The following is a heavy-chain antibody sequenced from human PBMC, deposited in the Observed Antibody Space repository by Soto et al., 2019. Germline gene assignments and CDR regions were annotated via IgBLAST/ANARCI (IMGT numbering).Heavy chain of an antibody. Sequence: GGSLRLSCAASGFTFSDYPMHWVRQAPGKGLEWVAVISYDGRVKYYVDSVKGRSTISRDDSKNTLYLQMNSLRVDDTAVYYCARDFIVGAPDYFDYWGQGTLVTVSS. CDR2: ISYDGRVK. J-gene: IGHJ4*02. V-gene: IGHV3-30*04. CDR3: ARDFIVGAPDYFDY. D-gene: IGHD1-26*01. CDR1: GFTFSDYP.